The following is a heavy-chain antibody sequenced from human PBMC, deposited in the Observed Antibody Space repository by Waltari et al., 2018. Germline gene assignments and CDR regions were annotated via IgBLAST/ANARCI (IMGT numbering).Heavy chain of an antibody. CDR2: IHYSGST. CDR1: GASFLGPF. CDR3: ARYGEVPPNYFFDY. Sequence: QVQLHQWGAGLLKPSETLSPTCAASGASFLGPFWSWIRQAPGKGLEWVGAIHYSGSTNYNPSLKSRLSLSVDTTKKQFSLRLTSVTAADTGVYFCARYGEVPPNYFFDYWGQGTLVTVSS. J-gene: IGHJ4*01. V-gene: IGHV4-34*01. D-gene: IGHD2-21*01.